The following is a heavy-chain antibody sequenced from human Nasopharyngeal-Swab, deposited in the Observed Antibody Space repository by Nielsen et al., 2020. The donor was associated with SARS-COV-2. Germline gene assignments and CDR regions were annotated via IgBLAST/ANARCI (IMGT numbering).Heavy chain of an antibody. V-gene: IGHV3-23*03. D-gene: IGHD6-6*01. Sequence: GESLKISCAASGFTFSNYAMSWVRQAPGKGLEWVSVIYSGGNSTYYADSVKGRFAISRGNSKNTVYLQMNSLRAEDTAVYYCAKGAYSGSPGGMDVWGQGTTVTVSS. CDR2: IYSGGNST. CDR3: AKGAYSGSPGGMDV. J-gene: IGHJ6*02. CDR1: GFTFSNYA.